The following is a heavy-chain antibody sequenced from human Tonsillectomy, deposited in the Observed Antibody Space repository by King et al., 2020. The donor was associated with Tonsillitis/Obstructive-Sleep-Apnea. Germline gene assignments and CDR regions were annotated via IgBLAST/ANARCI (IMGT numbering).Heavy chain of an antibody. V-gene: IGHV3-43*01. Sequence: VQLVESGGVVVQPGGSLRLSCAASGFTFDDYTMHWVRQAPGKGLEWVSLISWDGSSTYYADSVKGRFTISRDNSKNSLYLQMKSLRTEDTALYYCAKGRGWYFDYWGQGTLVTVS. D-gene: IGHD1-26*01. J-gene: IGHJ4*02. CDR3: AKGRGWYFDY. CDR1: GFTFDDYT. CDR2: ISWDGSST.